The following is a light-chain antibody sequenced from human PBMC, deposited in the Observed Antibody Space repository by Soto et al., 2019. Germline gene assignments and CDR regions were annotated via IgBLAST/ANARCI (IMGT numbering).Light chain of an antibody. CDR3: QQYGKLPIT. V-gene: IGKV3-20*01. J-gene: IGKJ5*01. CDR2: GAS. CDR1: QSVTSSY. Sequence: EILLTQSPGTRSLSPGERATLSCRASQSVTSSYLTWYQQKPGQAPRLLIYGASTRAAGIPDRFSGSGSGTDFTLTISSLEPEDFAVYYCQQYGKLPITFGQGTRLEIK.